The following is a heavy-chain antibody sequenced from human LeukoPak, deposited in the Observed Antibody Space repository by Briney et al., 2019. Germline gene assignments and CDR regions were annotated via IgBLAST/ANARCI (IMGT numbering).Heavy chain of an antibody. Sequence: GGSPRLSCAASGFTVSSNYMSWVRQAPGKGLEWVSVIYSGGSTYYADSVKGRFTISRDNSKNTLYLQMNSLRAEDTAVYYCARDSGSSNYYYYGMDVWGQGTTVTVSS. CDR1: GFTVSSNY. V-gene: IGHV3-53*01. D-gene: IGHD1-26*01. J-gene: IGHJ6*02. CDR3: ARDSGSSNYYYYGMDV. CDR2: IYSGGST.